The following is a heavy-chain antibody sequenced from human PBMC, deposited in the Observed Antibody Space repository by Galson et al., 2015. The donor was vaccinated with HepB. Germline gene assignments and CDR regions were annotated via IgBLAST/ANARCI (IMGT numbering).Heavy chain of an antibody. V-gene: IGHV7-4-1*02. CDR2: INTNTGNP. J-gene: IGHJ5*02. Sequence: VKVSCKASRYIFTNYPINWVRQAPGQGLEWMGWINTNTGNPTYAQGFTGRFVFSLDTSVSTAYLQISSLKAEDTAIYYCARTPDYGSGSYYNAWFDPWGQGTLVTVSS. CDR1: RYIFTNYP. CDR3: ARTPDYGSGSYYNAWFDP. D-gene: IGHD3-10*01.